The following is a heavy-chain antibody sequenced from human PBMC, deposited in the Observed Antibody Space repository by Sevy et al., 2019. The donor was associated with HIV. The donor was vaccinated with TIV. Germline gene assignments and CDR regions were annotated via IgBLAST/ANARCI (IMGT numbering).Heavy chain of an antibody. Sequence: SESLSLTCAVSGVSFSDYYWAWIRQAPGKGLEWVGEVSQSGSANYNPSLRSRVIMSLDTSKNHVSLKLTSVTAADTAMYYCPRGNLFSPEYCSGGTCPTIDFWSQGTLVTVSS. V-gene: IGHV4-34*01. D-gene: IGHD2-15*01. CDR3: PRGNLFSPEYCSGGTCPTIDF. CDR1: GVSFSDYY. J-gene: IGHJ4*01. CDR2: VSQSGSA.